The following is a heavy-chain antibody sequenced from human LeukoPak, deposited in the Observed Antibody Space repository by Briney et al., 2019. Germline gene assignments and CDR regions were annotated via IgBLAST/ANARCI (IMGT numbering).Heavy chain of an antibody. J-gene: IGHJ4*02. V-gene: IGHV3-23*01. CDR3: AKGSSPSRPYYFDY. CDR2: ITGSGGDT. D-gene: IGHD1-26*01. Sequence: PGGSLRLSCAASGFTFSSYAMSWVRQAPGKGLEWVSAITGSGGDTYHADSVQGRFTISRDNSKNTLFLQMNSLRAEDTAVYYCAKGSSPSRPYYFDYWGQGTLVTVSS. CDR1: GFTFSSYA.